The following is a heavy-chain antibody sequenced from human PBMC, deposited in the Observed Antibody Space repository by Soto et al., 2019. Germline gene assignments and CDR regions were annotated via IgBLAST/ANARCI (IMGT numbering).Heavy chain of an antibody. CDR2: IWYDGSIK. V-gene: IGHV3-33*01. CDR1: GFTFGIYG. CDR3: ARAARGSCDALDM. Sequence: QVQLVESGGGVVQPGRSLRLSCAASGFTFGIYGMHWVRQAPGKGLEWVAVIWYDGSIKYHADSVKGRFTISRDNSKNEEYLQMNSRRDEDTAVYYCARAARGSCDALDMWGQGTMVTVSS. J-gene: IGHJ3*02. D-gene: IGHD3-16*01.